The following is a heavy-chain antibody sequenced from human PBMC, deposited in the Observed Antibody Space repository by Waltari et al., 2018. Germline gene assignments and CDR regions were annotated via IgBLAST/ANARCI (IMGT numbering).Heavy chain of an antibody. J-gene: IGHJ4*02. Sequence: QVQLQESGPGLVKPSETLSLTCTVSGDSIRNYYWSWIRQPPGKGLEWIGYLYYSGSTIYNPSLRSRVTISGDTSKNQFSLKRGSVTAADTAVYYCAKAPTISSWSRYFDSWGQGAQVTVSS. D-gene: IGHD6-13*01. CDR1: GDSIRNYY. CDR3: AKAPTISSWSRYFDS. V-gene: IGHV4-59*01. CDR2: LYYSGST.